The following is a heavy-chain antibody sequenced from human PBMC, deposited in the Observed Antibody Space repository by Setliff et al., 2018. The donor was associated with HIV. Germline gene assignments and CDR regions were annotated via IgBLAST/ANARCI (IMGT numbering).Heavy chain of an antibody. CDR2: INDRGNT. D-gene: IGHD5-12*01. J-gene: IGHJ4*02. CDR1: GGSFSDYY. Sequence: PSETLSLTCTVSGGSFSDYYWTWIRQPPNEGLEWIGEINDRGNTNYMPSLRSRVTISVDTSKNQFSLKLTSVTAADSAIYYCARGRRIEATIPLDHWGQGTLVTVSS. V-gene: IGHV4-34*01. CDR3: ARGRRIEATIPLDH.